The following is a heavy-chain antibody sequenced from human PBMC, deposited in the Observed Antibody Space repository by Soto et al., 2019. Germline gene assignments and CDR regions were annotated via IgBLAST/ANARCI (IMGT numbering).Heavy chain of an antibody. D-gene: IGHD2-15*01. CDR1: GYTFTGYY. Sequence: GXSVKVSYNASGYTFTGYYMHLVRHSPGQGLEWMGWINPNSGGTNYAQKFQGWVTMTRDTSISTAYMELSRLRSDDTAVYYCARDLGYCSGGSCHFDYWGQGTLVTVSS. CDR2: INPNSGGT. J-gene: IGHJ4*02. V-gene: IGHV1-2*04. CDR3: ARDLGYCSGGSCHFDY.